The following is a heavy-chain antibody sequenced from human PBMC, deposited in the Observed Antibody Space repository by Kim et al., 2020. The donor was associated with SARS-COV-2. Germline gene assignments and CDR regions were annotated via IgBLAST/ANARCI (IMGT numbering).Heavy chain of an antibody. Sequence: GGSLRLSCAASGINFRSAWMSWVRQAPGKGLEWVGRITSRSDGGTTDYVPSVKGRFAISRDDSKKTLVLEMNSLQTEDTAVYYCCTGPLDYWSQGTPVTVS. CDR1: GINFRSAW. CDR2: ITSRSDGGTT. J-gene: IGHJ4*02. V-gene: IGHV3-15*01. CDR3: CTGPLDY.